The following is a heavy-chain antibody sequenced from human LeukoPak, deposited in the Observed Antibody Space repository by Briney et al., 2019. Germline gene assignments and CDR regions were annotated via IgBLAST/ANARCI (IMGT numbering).Heavy chain of an antibody. J-gene: IGHJ4*02. CDR2: IYYSGST. CDR3: ARDSSSWYRVNYFYY. D-gene: IGHD6-13*01. CDR1: GGSISSYY. V-gene: IGHV4-59*01. Sequence: AETLCLTCTVSGGSISSYYWSWIRQPPGKGLEWVGYIYYSGSTNYNPSLKSRVTISVDTSKNQFSLKLSSVTAADTAVYYCARDSSSWYRVNYFYYWGQGTLVTVSP.